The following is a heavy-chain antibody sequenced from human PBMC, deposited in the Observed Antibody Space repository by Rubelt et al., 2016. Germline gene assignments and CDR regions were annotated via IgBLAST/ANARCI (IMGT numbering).Heavy chain of an antibody. CDR2: IYYSGST. D-gene: IGHD3-3*01. J-gene: IGHJ4*02. V-gene: IGHV4-59*08. CDR1: GGSISSYY. Sequence: QVQLQESGPGLVKPSETLSLTCTVSGGSISSYYWSWIRQPPGKGLEWIGNIYYSGSTKYNPPLKSRVTISVDTSKNQFSLKLSSVTAADTAVYYCARQHSDFWSGYYTDYWGQGILVTVSS. CDR3: ARQHSDFWSGYYTDY.